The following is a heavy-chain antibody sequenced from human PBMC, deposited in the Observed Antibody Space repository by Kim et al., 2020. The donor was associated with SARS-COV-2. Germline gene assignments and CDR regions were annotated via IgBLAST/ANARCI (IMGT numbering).Heavy chain of an antibody. CDR2: IATSIYKYSA. J-gene: IGHJ4*01. Sequence: GGSLRLSCAASGFTFSSYTMNWVRQAPGKGLEWVSSIATSIYKYSADYGDSVKGRFTISRDNAKNSLYLQMNSLRGEDTAVYYCARAVDSDSFLYFDYWG. CDR3: ARAVDSDSFLYFDY. V-gene: IGHV3-21*01. CDR1: GFTFSSYT. D-gene: IGHD3-3*01.